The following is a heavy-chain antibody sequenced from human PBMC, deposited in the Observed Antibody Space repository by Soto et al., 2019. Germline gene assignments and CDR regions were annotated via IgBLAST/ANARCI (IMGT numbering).Heavy chain of an antibody. CDR1: GDSISTYY. Sequence: SSETLSLTCTVSGDSISTYYWSWIRQPPGKGLQWIGYIFYSGGTAYNPSLKSRVTISLDMSKKQISLKLSSVTTADTAVYYCARDQGVAAAGITWFDPWGQGSLVTVSS. D-gene: IGHD6-13*01. V-gene: IGHV4-59*01. J-gene: IGHJ5*02. CDR2: IFYSGGT. CDR3: ARDQGVAAAGITWFDP.